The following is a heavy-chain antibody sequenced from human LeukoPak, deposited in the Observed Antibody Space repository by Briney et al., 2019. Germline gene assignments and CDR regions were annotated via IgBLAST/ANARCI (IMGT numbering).Heavy chain of an antibody. CDR1: GFTFSSYA. Sequence: GRSLRLSCAASGFTFSSYAMHWVRQAPGKGLEWVAVISYDGSNKYYADSVKGRFTISRDNSKNTLYLQMNSLRAEDTAVYYCARTTRKVDYWSQGTLVTVSS. V-gene: IGHV3-30-3*01. J-gene: IGHJ4*02. CDR2: ISYDGSNK. CDR3: ARTTRKVDY. D-gene: IGHD1-14*01.